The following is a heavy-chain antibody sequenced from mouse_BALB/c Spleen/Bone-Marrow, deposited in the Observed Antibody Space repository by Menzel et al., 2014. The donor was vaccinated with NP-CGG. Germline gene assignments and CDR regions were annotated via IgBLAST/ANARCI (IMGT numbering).Heavy chain of an antibody. Sequence: VKLVESAAELARPGASVKMSCKASGYTFXSYTMQWVKQRPGQGLEWIGYIDPSNTYTDYNQKFRDKTTLTTDKSSSTAYMQLTSLTSEDSAVYYCAREDIITAYFDYWGQGTTLTVSS. CDR1: GYTFXSYT. CDR3: AREDIITAYFDY. CDR2: IDPSNTYT. V-gene: IGHV1-4*02. D-gene: IGHD1-1*01. J-gene: IGHJ2*01.